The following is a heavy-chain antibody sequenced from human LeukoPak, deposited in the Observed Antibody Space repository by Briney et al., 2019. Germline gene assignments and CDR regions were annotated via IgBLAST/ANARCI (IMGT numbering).Heavy chain of an antibody. V-gene: IGHV3-53*01. Sequence: GGSLRLSCAASGFTVSGNYMTWVRQAPGKGLEWVSVIYSDGSTFYADSLKGRFTISRDTSKNTLYLQMNNLRADDTAVYYCARDPRVSYWGQGALVTVSS. CDR1: GFTVSGNY. J-gene: IGHJ4*02. CDR3: ARDPRVSY. CDR2: IYSDGST.